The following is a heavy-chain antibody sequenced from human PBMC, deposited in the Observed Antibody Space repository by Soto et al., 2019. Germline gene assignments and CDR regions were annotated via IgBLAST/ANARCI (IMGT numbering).Heavy chain of an antibody. J-gene: IGHJ4*02. V-gene: IGHV1-69*02. CDR1: GGTFSSYT. D-gene: IGHD4-17*01. CDR2: IIPILGIA. CDR3: ASHYGDYASGDY. Sequence: QVQLVQSGAEVKKPGSSVKVSCKASGGTFSSYTISWVRQAPGQGLEWMGRIIPILGIANYAQKFQGRVTITADKSTSTSYMELSSLRSEDTAVYYCASHYGDYASGDYWGQGTLFTVGS.